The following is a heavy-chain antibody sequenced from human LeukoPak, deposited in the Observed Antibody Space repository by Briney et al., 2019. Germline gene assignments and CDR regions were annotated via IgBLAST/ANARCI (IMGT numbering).Heavy chain of an antibody. Sequence: TGGSLRLSCAASGFAFSSYDMHWVRQVRGEGLEWVSAIGAAGETYYPGSVKGRFTISRENVKNSLYLQIDSLRAGDTAVYYCARDRGEPGYGMDVWGQGTTVTVSS. D-gene: IGHD1-26*01. V-gene: IGHV3-13*01. CDR1: GFAFSSYD. CDR2: IGAAGET. J-gene: IGHJ6*02. CDR3: ARDRGEPGYGMDV.